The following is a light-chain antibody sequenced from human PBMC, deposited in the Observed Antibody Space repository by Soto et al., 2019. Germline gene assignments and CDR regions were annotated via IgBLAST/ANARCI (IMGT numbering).Light chain of an antibody. CDR3: QQRSNWPRT. V-gene: IGKV3-15*01. Sequence: EIVMTQSPATLSVSPGETATLSCRASQSLTSYLAWYQQKPDQAPRLLIYGISTRATDIPARFSGSGSGTEFTLTISSLEPEDFAVYYCQQRSNWPRTFGQGTKVDIK. J-gene: IGKJ1*01. CDR2: GIS. CDR1: QSLTSY.